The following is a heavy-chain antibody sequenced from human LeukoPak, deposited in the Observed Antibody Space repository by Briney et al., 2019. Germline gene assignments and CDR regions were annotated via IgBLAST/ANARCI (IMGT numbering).Heavy chain of an antibody. V-gene: IGHV4-59*02. Sequence: SETLSLTCTVSGGSVNNFYWSWIRQPPGKGLEWIGHIYYSGDTNFNPSLKSRVTMSVDPSKNQFSLKVNSVTAADTAVYYCARGASGPFGYWGQGTLVTVSS. CDR2: IYYSGDT. J-gene: IGHJ4*02. CDR1: GGSVNNFY. D-gene: IGHD6-19*01. CDR3: ARGASGPFGY.